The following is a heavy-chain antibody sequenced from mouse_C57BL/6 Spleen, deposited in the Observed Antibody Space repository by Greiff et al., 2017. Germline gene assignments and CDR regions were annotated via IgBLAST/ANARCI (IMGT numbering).Heavy chain of an antibody. CDR1: GYTFTSYW. D-gene: IGHD1-1*01. V-gene: IGHV1-69*01. CDR2: IDPSDSYT. J-gene: IGHJ1*03. Sequence: QVQLQQPGAELVMPGASVKLSCKASGYTFTSYWMHWVKQRPGQGLEWIGEIDPSDSYTNYNQKFKGKSTLTVDKSSSTAYMQLSSLTSEDSAVYYCARKVYYGSSPYWYFEVWGTGTTVTVSS. CDR3: ARKVYYGSSPYWYFEV.